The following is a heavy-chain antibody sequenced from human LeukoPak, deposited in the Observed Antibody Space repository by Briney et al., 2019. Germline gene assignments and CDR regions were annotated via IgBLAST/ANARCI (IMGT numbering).Heavy chain of an antibody. CDR1: GFTLSNYW. D-gene: IGHD6-13*01. CDR2: ISGSGGST. J-gene: IGHJ1*01. CDR3: AKVPSSWFGYFQH. Sequence: GGSLRLSCAASGFTLSNYWMHWVRQAPGKGLEWVSAISGSGGSTYYADSVKGRFTISRDNSKNTLHLQMNSLRAEDTAVYYCAKVPSSWFGYFQHWGQGTLVTVSS. V-gene: IGHV3-23*01.